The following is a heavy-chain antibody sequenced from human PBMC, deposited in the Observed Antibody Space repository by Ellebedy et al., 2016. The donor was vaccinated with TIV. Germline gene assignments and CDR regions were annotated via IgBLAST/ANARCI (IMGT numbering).Heavy chain of an antibody. CDR2: ISNTGSRT. CDR3: AKGRGGGSDSSAPRYYFDY. Sequence: GESLKISCAASGFTFNSYAMSWVRRAPGKGLEWVSTISNTGSRTYYADSVEGRFIISRDNSKRTLYLQMNSLRAEDTAVYYCAKGRGGGSDSSAPRYYFDYWGLGTLVTVSS. J-gene: IGHJ4*02. D-gene: IGHD3-22*01. V-gene: IGHV3-23*01. CDR1: GFTFNSYA.